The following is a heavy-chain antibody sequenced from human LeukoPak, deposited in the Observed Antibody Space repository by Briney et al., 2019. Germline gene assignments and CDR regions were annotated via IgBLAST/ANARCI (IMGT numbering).Heavy chain of an antibody. V-gene: IGHV4-39*01. CDR2: IYYSGST. D-gene: IGHD2-2*01. CDR1: GGSISSSSYY. Sequence: PPETLSLTCTVSGGSISSSSYYWGWIRQPPGKGLEWIGSIYYSGSTYYNPSLKSRVTISVDTSKNQFSLKLSSVTAADTAVYYCARRPLYCSSTSCSGFDPWGQGTLVTVSS. J-gene: IGHJ5*02. CDR3: ARRPLYCSSTSCSGFDP.